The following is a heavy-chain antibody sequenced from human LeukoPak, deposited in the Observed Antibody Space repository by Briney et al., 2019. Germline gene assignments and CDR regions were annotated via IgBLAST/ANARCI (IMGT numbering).Heavy chain of an antibody. Sequence: ASVKVSCKASGYTFTTYGINWVRQAPGQGLEWMGWITPYNGNTKYAQKFQGRVPMTTDTSTSTAYMELRSLRSDDTAVYYCARDLVSWSGYCREHPFDYWGQGTLVTVSS. CDR2: ITPYNGNT. J-gene: IGHJ4*02. CDR3: ARDLVSWSGYCREHPFDY. CDR1: GYTFTTYG. V-gene: IGHV1-18*01. D-gene: IGHD3-3*01.